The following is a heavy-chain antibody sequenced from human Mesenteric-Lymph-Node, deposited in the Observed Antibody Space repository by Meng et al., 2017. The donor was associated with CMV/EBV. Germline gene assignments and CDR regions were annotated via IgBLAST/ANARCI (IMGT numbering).Heavy chain of an antibody. CDR3: AKDEGWLLDYAFHI. V-gene: IGHV3-30*02. D-gene: IGHD5-24*01. Sequence: GESLKISCAAAGFTFSDFGMYWVRQAPGKGLESVAFIRKDGSDEYYGDSVKGRFTISRDNSQNRLYLQMSSLRPEDWAIYYCAKDEGWLLDYAFHIWGQGTMVTVSS. CDR1: GFTFSDFG. CDR2: IRKDGSDE. J-gene: IGHJ3*02.